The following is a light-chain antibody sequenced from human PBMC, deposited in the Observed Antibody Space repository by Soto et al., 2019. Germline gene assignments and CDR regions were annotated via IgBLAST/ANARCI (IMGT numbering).Light chain of an antibody. J-gene: IGKJ1*01. V-gene: IGKV3-20*01. CDR1: QSVSSGY. Sequence: EVVLTQSPGTLSLSPGERATLXXRASQSVSSGYLAWYQQKPGQAPRXXIYCASSRATVSPDRFSGSGSGTDFTLTISRLEPEDFAVYYCQQYDSSPKTFGQGTKVDIK. CDR2: CAS. CDR3: QQYDSSPKT.